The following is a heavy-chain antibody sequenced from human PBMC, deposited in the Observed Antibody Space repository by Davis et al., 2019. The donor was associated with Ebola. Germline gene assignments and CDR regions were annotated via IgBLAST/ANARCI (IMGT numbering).Heavy chain of an antibody. Sequence: GESLKISCAGPAFTFSTYSMNWVRQAPGKGREWVSSISSSGISIYYADSVKGRFTISRDNAKNSLYLRMNSLRAEDTALYHCARVNAVTGYSRFDPWGQGTLVTVSS. D-gene: IGHD3-9*01. V-gene: IGHV3-21*04. J-gene: IGHJ5*02. CDR2: ISSSGISI. CDR3: ARVNAVTGYSRFDP. CDR1: AFTFSTYS.